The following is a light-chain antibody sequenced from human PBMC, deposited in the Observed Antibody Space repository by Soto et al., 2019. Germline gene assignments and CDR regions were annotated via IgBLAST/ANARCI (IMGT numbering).Light chain of an antibody. CDR2: ATS. Sequence: EIVLTQSPGTLSLSPGETATLSCRASQTVNSDYLAWFQQRPGQAPRLLIFATSRRATDIPDRFSGSGSGTDFTLAIRRLEPEDFAVYYCQQYNNWPPLTFGGGTKVDIK. V-gene: IGKV3-20*01. CDR1: QTVNSDY. J-gene: IGKJ4*01. CDR3: QQYNNWPPLT.